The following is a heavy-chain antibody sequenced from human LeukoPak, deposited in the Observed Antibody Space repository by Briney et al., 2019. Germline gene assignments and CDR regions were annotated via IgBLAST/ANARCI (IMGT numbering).Heavy chain of an antibody. CDR3: ARANFLYCSSTTCHFDY. CDR2: INPNDGDT. CDR1: GYTFTDYY. V-gene: IGHV1-2*02. J-gene: IGHJ4*02. Sequence: GASVKVSCKASGYTFTDYYMHWVRQAPGQGVEWMGWINPNDGDTNYAQKFQGRVTMTRDTSISTAHMEVSRLRSDDTAVYYCARANFLYCSSTTCHFDYWGQGTLVTVSS. D-gene: IGHD2-2*01.